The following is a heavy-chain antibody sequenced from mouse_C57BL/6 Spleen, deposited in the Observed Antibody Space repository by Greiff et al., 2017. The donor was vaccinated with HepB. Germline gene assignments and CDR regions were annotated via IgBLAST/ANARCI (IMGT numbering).Heavy chain of an antibody. D-gene: IGHD2-13*01. CDR3: AREGDYGWDY. CDR1: GYAFSSSW. CDR2: IYPGDGDT. J-gene: IGHJ4*01. Sequence: LQESGPELVKPGASVKISCKASGYAFSSSWMNWVKQRPGKGLEWIGRIYPGDGDTNYNGKFKGKATRTADKSSSTAYMQLSSLTSEDSAVYFCAREGDYGWDYWGQGTSVTVSS. V-gene: IGHV1-82*01.